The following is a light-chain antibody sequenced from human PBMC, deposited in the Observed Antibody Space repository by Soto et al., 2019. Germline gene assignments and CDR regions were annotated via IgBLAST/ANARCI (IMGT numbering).Light chain of an antibody. CDR2: DVN. CDR3: CSYAGTPYV. J-gene: IGLJ1*01. Sequence: QSVLTQPRSVSGSPGQSVTISGTGTSRDVGAFNYVSWYQQHPGKAHKFIIYDVNKRPSGVPGRFSGSKSGNTASLTISGPQAEDEGEYYCCSYAGTPYVFGTGTKVTVL. CDR1: SRDVGAFNY. V-gene: IGLV2-11*01.